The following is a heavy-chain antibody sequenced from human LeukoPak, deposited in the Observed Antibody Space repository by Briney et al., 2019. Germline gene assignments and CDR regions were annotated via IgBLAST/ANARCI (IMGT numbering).Heavy chain of an antibody. V-gene: IGHV4-34*01. Sequence: PSETLSLTCAVYGGSFSGYYWSWIRQPPGNGLEWIGEINHSGSTNYNPSLKSRVTISVDTSKNQFSLKLSSVTAADTAVYYCARASYSWTNILFDYWGQGTLVTVSS. CDR1: GGSFSGYY. D-gene: IGHD1-1*01. J-gene: IGHJ4*02. CDR2: INHSGST. CDR3: ARASYSWTNILFDY.